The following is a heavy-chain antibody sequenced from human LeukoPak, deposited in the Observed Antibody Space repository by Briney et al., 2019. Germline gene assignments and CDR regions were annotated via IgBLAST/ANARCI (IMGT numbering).Heavy chain of an antibody. CDR2: KSSSGGST. J-gene: IGHJ3*02. Sequence: PGGSLRLSCAATGFTFSSYAMHWVRQAPGKGLEYVSAKSSSGGSTYYANSVKGRFTISRDNSKNTLYLQMGSLRAEDMAVYYCARVGDTTAFDIWGQGTMVTVSS. D-gene: IGHD1-26*01. CDR3: ARVGDTTAFDI. CDR1: GFTFSSYA. V-gene: IGHV3-64*01.